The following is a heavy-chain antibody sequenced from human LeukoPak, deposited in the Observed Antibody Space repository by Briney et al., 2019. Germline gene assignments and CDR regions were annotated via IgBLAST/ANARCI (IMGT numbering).Heavy chain of an antibody. CDR1: GFTVSTYE. CDR2: ISFSDSYK. J-gene: IGHJ4*02. Sequence: GGSLRLSCAASGFTVSTYEMNWVRQAPGKGLEWVSYISFSDSYKYYADSVKGRFSISRDNAKNSLYLQMNSLRAEDTAVYYCARDYDFWSGYLDYWGQGTLVTVSS. CDR3: ARDYDFWSGYLDY. D-gene: IGHD3-3*01. V-gene: IGHV3-48*03.